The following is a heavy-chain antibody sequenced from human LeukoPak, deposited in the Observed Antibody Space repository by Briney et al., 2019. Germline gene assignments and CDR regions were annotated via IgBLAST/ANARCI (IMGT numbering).Heavy chain of an antibody. Sequence: ASVKVSCKASGYTFTSYDINWVRQATGQGLEWXXWMNPNSGNTGYAQKFQGRVTMTRNTSISTAYMELSSLRSEDTAVYYCARGVTGTTSGWFDPWGQGTLVTVSS. CDR1: GYTFTSYD. V-gene: IGHV1-8*01. CDR2: MNPNSGNT. D-gene: IGHD1-1*01. J-gene: IGHJ5*02. CDR3: ARGVTGTTSGWFDP.